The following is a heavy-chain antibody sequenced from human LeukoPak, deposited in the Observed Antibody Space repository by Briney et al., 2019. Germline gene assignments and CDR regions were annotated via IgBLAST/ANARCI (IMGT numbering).Heavy chain of an antibody. D-gene: IGHD5/OR15-5a*01. J-gene: IGHJ6*02. V-gene: IGHV1-8*01. Sequence: ASVKVSCKASGYTFTSYDINWVRQATGQGLEWVGWMNPNSGNTGYAQKFQGRVTMTRNTSISTAYMELSSLRSEDTAVYYCARGDRNYYYYGMDVWGQGTTVTVSS. CDR3: ARGDRNYYYYGMDV. CDR1: GYTFTSYD. CDR2: MNPNSGNT.